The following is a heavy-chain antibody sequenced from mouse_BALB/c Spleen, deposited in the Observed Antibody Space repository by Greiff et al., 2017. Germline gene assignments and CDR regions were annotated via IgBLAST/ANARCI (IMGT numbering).Heavy chain of an antibody. CDR2: ILPGSGST. D-gene: IGHD2-1*01. Sequence: LQESGAELMKPGASVKISCKATGYTFSSYWIEWVKQRPGHGLEWIGEILPGSGSTNYNEKFKGKATFTADTSSNTAYMQLSSLTSEDSAVYYCARSLYGNYVGFAYWGQGTLVTVSA. V-gene: IGHV1-9*01. J-gene: IGHJ3*01. CDR3: ARSLYGNYVGFAY. CDR1: GYTFSSYW.